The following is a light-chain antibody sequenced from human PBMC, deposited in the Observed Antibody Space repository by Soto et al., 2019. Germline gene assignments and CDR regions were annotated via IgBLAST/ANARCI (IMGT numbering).Light chain of an antibody. J-gene: IGKJ5*01. CDR3: QQYGNSPRVT. V-gene: IGKV3-20*01. CDR1: QSVFSNY. Sequence: EIVLTQPPGTLSLSPGERATLSCRASQSVFSNYLAWYQQKPGQAPRVLIHDASTRATGIPDRFSGSGSGTDFTLTISRLEPEDFAVYYCQQYGNSPRVTFGQGTRLEIK. CDR2: DAS.